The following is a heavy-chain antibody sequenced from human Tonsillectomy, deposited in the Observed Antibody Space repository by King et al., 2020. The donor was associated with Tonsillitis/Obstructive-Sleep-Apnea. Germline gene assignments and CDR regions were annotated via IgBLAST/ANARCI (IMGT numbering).Heavy chain of an antibody. CDR2: INTNTGNP. D-gene: IGHD2-2*01. CDR1: GYTFTSYA. J-gene: IGHJ4*02. Sequence: QVQLVQSGSELKKPGASVKVSCKASGYTFTSYAMNWVRQAPGQGLEWMGWINTNTGNPTYAQGFTGRFAISLDTSVSTAYLQISSLKAEDTAVYYCARSGPRVPAALASLLDNWGAGTLGTVSP. CDR3: ARSGPRVPAALASLLDN. V-gene: IGHV7-4-1*02.